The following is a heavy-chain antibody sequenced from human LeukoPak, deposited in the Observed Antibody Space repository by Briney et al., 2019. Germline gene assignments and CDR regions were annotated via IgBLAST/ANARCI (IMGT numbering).Heavy chain of an antibody. V-gene: IGHV3-30*18. CDR1: GFTFSSYG. J-gene: IGHJ4*02. CDR3: AKGVVVSGVRRYSSPFDY. Sequence: PGGSLRLSCAASGFTFSSYGMHWVRQAPGKGLEWVAVISYDGNKKYYADSVKGRFTISRDNSKNTLYLQVNSLRAEDTAVYYCAKGVVVSGVRRYSSPFDYWGQGTLVTVSS. CDR2: ISYDGNKK. D-gene: IGHD6-13*01.